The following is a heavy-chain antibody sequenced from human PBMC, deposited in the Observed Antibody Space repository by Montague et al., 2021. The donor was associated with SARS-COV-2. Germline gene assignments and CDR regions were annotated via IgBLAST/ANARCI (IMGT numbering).Heavy chain of an antibody. CDR3: AKTHRYYNRNFDY. J-gene: IGHJ4*02. D-gene: IGHD3-22*01. CDR1: GFTFSSYS. CDR2: ISSSSSYI. Sequence: SLRLSCAASGFTFSSYSMNWVRQAPGKGLEWVSSISSSSSYIYYADSVKGRFTISRDNARNSLYLQMNSLKAEDTAVYYCAKTHRYYNRNFDYWGQGALVTVSS. V-gene: IGHV3-21*04.